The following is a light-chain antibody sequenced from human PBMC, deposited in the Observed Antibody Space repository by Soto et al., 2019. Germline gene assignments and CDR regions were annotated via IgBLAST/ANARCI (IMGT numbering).Light chain of an antibody. CDR2: AAS. V-gene: IGKV1-9*01. CDR1: LGISTY. Sequence: DIQLTQSPSFLSASVGDRVAITCRASLGISTYLGWYQQKPGKAPKLLIYAASTLQSGVPSRFSGSGSGTEFTPTITSLQPEDFATYDCQQLNTFPVTFGQGTRLEIK. CDR3: QQLNTFPVT. J-gene: IGKJ5*01.